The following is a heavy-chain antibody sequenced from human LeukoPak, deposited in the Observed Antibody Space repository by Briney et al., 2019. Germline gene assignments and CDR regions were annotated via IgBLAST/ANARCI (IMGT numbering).Heavy chain of an antibody. V-gene: IGHV4-59*01. CDR2: IYYSGST. J-gene: IGHJ6*03. CDR1: GGSISSYY. Sequence: SETLSLTCTVSGGSISSYYWRWIRQPPGKGLEWIGYIYYSGSTNYNPSLKSRINISVDTSKNQFSLKLSSVTAADTAVYYCARDKRAYYYYMDVWGKGTTVTVSS. CDR3: ARDKRAYYYYMDV.